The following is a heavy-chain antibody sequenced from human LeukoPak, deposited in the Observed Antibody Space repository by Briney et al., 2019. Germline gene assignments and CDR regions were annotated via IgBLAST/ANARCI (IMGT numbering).Heavy chain of an antibody. Sequence: ASVKVSCKASGYTFTGYGISWVRQAPGQGLEWMGWISAYNGNTNYPQKVQDRVTMTIDTSTSTAYMELRSLRSDDTAVYYCTRDPPVSLDCYYYYMDVWGEGTTVTVSS. CDR2: ISAYNGNT. D-gene: IGHD4-11*01. CDR1: GYTFTGYG. J-gene: IGHJ6*03. V-gene: IGHV1-18*01. CDR3: TRDPPVSLDCYYYYMDV.